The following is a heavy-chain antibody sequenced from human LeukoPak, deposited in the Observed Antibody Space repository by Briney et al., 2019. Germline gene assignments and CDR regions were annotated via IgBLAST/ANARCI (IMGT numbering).Heavy chain of an antibody. CDR1: GGSFSSYY. Sequence: SETLSLTCTVSGGSFSSYYWSWIRQPPGKGLEWIGYIDNSGSTNYNPSLKSRVTISIDASKKEFSLNLRSVTAADTAVYYCAGASRDYRFDYWGQGTLVPVSS. CDR2: IDNSGST. CDR3: AGASRDYRFDY. J-gene: IGHJ4*02. D-gene: IGHD4-11*01. V-gene: IGHV4-59*01.